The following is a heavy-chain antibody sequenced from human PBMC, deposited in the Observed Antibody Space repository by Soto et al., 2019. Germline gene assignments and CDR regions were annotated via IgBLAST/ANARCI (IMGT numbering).Heavy chain of an antibody. J-gene: IGHJ5*02. Sequence: PSETLSLTCAVSGGSITSANWWTWVRQPPGGRLEWIGEISHSGITNYKASLKSRVTMSVDKTKNDVSLKLTSVTAADTAVYYCARVLRGWFDPWGQGTPVTVSS. CDR1: GGSITSANW. CDR3: ARVLRGWFDP. CDR2: ISHSGIT. V-gene: IGHV4-4*02.